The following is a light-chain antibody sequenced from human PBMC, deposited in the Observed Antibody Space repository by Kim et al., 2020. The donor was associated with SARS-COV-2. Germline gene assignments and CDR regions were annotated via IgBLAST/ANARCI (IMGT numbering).Light chain of an antibody. CDR2: HIS. CDR1: QVVSDF. CDR3: QQRTNWPPGVT. J-gene: IGKJ3*01. V-gene: IGKV3-11*01. Sequence: PGERATLSCRASQVVSDFLAWYQQKPGQAPRLLIYHISNRATGIPARFSGSGSGTDFTLTISSLEPEDSAVYYCQQRTNWPPGVTFGPGTKVDIK.